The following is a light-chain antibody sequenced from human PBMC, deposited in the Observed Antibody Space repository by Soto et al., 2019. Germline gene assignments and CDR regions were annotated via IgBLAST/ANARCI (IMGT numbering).Light chain of an antibody. J-gene: IGKJ1*01. CDR2: GAY. V-gene: IGKV3-20*01. Sequence: EFGLTESPGALSLSPGERATLSCRASQNVSSRYLAWYQQKPGQAPRLLIYGAYSRATGIPDRFSGSGSGTDFTLPISRLEPEDFAVYYCQQYGSSRTFGQGTK. CDR3: QQYGSSRT. CDR1: QNVSSRY.